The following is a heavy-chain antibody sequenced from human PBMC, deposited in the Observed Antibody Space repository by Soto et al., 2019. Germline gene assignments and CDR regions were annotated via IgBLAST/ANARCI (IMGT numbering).Heavy chain of an antibody. D-gene: IGHD6-19*01. Sequence: QVQLQESGPGLVKPSGTLSLTCAVSGGSITSSDWWGWVRQPPGKGLEWIGETSHGGSTTYNPSLKSRVTISVDNSKNQFSLKLSSVTAADTAVYYCARDGHSSGWSWGQGTLVTVSS. CDR3: ARDGHSSGWS. V-gene: IGHV4-4*02. J-gene: IGHJ5*02. CDR2: TSHGGST. CDR1: GGSITSSDW.